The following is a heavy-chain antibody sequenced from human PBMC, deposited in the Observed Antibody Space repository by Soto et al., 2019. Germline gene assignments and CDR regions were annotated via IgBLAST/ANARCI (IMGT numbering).Heavy chain of an antibody. CDR3: ARGYVRTMDV. CDR1: GFSFSTYS. V-gene: IGHV3-48*01. CDR2: ISSSSAAI. Sequence: EIHLVESGGGLIQPGGSLRLSCAASGFSFSTYSMNWVRQSPGKGLEWLSYISSSSAAIYYADSVKGRFTLSRDNAKNSLYLQMNSLRAEDTAVYYCARGYVRTMDVWGKGTTVTVSS. J-gene: IGHJ6*04. D-gene: IGHD3-16*01.